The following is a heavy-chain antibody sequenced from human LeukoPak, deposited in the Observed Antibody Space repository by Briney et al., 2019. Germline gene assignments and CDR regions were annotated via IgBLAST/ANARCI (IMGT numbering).Heavy chain of an antibody. CDR2: IDWDDDK. D-gene: IGHD3-16*01. V-gene: IGHV2-70*04. J-gene: IGHJ4*02. CDR1: GFSLSTSGMR. Sequence: SGPTLVNPTQTLTLTCTFSGFSLSTSGMRVSWIRQPPGKALEWLARIDWDDDKFYRTSLKTRLTISKDTSKNQVVLTMTDMDPVDTATYYCARAPGAYRAFDYWGQGTLVTVSS. CDR3: ARAPGAYRAFDY.